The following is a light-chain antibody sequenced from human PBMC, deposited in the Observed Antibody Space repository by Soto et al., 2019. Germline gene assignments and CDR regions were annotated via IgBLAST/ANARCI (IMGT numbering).Light chain of an antibody. CDR2: EVS. CDR3: QQYQDWPRT. V-gene: IGKV3-15*01. CDR1: ERLTGN. Sequence: EIVMTQSPATLSLSPGERATLSCRASERLTGNLAWYQHRPGQAPRLLIYEVSTRATYIPATFSGRGSRTEFTLTISSLQAEDSAVYYCQQYQDWPRTFGQGTKVEI. J-gene: IGKJ1*01.